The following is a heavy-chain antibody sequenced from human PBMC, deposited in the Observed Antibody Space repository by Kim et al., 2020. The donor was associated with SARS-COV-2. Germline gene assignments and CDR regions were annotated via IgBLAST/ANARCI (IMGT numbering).Heavy chain of an antibody. CDR2: ISSSSSYI. D-gene: IGHD5-18*01. J-gene: IGHJ6*02. CDR1: GFTFSSYS. Sequence: GGSLRLSCAASGFTFSSYSMNWVRQAPGKGLEWFSSISSSSSYIYYADSVKGRFTISRDNAKNSLYLQMNSLRAEDTAVYYCARDTTYSYGSYYYYYGMDVWGQGTTVTVSS. CDR3: ARDTTYSYGSYYYYYGMDV. V-gene: IGHV3-21*01.